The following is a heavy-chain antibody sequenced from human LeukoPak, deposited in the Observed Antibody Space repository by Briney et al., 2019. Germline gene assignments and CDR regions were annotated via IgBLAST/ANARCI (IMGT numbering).Heavy chain of an antibody. CDR1: GGSISNNY. CDR2: IYYSGST. V-gene: IGHV4-59*01. D-gene: IGHD4-17*01. CDR3: ARGSTVIYYFDY. J-gene: IGHJ4*02. Sequence: PSETLSLTCTVSGGSISNNYWSWIRQPPGKGLEWIGYIYYSGSTNYNPSLKSRVTISVDTSKNQFSLKLSSVTAADTAVYYCARGSTVIYYFDYWGQGTLVTVSS.